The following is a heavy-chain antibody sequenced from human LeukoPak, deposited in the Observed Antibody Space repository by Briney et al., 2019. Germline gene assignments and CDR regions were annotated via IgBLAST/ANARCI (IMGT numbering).Heavy chain of an antibody. Sequence: SETLSLTCAVYGGSFSGYYWSWIRQPPGKGLEWIGEINHSGSTNYNPSLKSRVTISVDTSKNQFSLKLSSVTAADTAVYYCARSSRYYYGSGLNYYFDYWGQGTLATVSS. CDR2: INHSGST. D-gene: IGHD3-10*01. CDR1: GGSFSGYY. CDR3: ARSSRYYYGSGLNYYFDY. J-gene: IGHJ4*02. V-gene: IGHV4-34*01.